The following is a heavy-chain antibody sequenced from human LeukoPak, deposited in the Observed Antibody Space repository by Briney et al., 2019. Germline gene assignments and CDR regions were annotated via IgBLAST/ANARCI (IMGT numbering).Heavy chain of an antibody. V-gene: IGHV1-24*01. CDR3: ATEGAVAGNLVFIY. D-gene: IGHD6-19*01. J-gene: IGHJ4*02. CDR2: FDPEDGET. Sequence: ASVKVSCKVSGYTLTELSMHWVRQAPGKGLEWMGGFDPEDGETIYTQKFQGRVTMTEDTSTDTAYMELSSLRSEDTAVYYCATEGAVAGNLVFIYWGQGTLVTVSS. CDR1: GYTLTELS.